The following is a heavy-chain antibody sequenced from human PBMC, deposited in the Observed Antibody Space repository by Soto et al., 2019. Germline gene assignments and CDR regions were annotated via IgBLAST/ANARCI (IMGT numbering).Heavy chain of an antibody. V-gene: IGHV4-31*03. D-gene: IGHD3-10*01. CDR1: GGSISSGGYY. Sequence: QVQLQESGPGLVKPSQTLSLTCTVSGGSISSGGYYWSWIRQHPGKGLEWIGYIYYSGSTYYNPSLKGRVTISVDTSKNQFSLKLSSVTAADTAVYYCARSPVLLWFGELLPEYFQHWGQGTLVTVSS. CDR2: IYYSGST. CDR3: ARSPVLLWFGELLPEYFQH. J-gene: IGHJ1*01.